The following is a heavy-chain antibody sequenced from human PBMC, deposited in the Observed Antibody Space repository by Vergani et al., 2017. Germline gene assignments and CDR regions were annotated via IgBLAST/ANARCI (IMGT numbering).Heavy chain of an antibody. D-gene: IGHD3-22*01. CDR3: TTYDSSGYSAF. CDR2: IRSKANSYAT. CDR1: GFTFSGSA. J-gene: IGHJ4*02. V-gene: IGHV3-73*01. Sequence: EVQLVESGGGLVQPGGSLKLSCAASGFTFSGSAMHWVRQASGKGLEWVGRIRSKANSYATAYAASVKGRFTISRDDSKNTAYLQMNSLKTEETAVYYCTTYDSSGYSAFWGQGTLVTVSS.